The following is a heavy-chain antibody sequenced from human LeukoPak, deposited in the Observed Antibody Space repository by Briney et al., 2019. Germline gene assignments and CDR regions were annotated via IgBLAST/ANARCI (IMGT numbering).Heavy chain of an antibody. J-gene: IGHJ6*02. Sequence: GASVKVSCKASGYTFTGYHMHWVRQAPGQGLEWMGWINPNSGGTNYAQKFQGRVTMTRDTSISTAYMELSRLRSDDTAVYYCASGLEQWLVQDYYYYYGMDVWGQGTTVTVSS. CDR2: INPNSGGT. D-gene: IGHD6-19*01. CDR1: GYTFTGYH. V-gene: IGHV1-2*02. CDR3: ASGLEQWLVQDYYYYYGMDV.